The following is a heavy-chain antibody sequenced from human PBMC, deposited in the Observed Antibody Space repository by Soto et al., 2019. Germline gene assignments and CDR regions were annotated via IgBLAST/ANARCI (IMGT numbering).Heavy chain of an antibody. CDR2: IGPYKGGT. D-gene: IGHD2-8*02. J-gene: IGHJ4*02. Sequence: QIQLVQSGPEVKKPGASVRLSCKASGYSFVSHGISWVRQAPGQGLEWMGWIGPYKGGTKYAQRLQGRVTVTPDTRTLAAYTEVRTLGPDDPAVYYCVRDGQHWWESATGGADHWGQGTLVAASS. CDR3: VRDGQHWWESATGGADH. V-gene: IGHV1-18*04. CDR1: GYSFVSHG.